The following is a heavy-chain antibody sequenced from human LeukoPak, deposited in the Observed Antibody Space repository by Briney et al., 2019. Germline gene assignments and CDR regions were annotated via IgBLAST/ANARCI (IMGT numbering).Heavy chain of an antibody. D-gene: IGHD6-19*01. CDR2: ISYDGSNK. CDR1: GFTFSSYA. CDR3: ARVTPKFSSGWFWFDP. J-gene: IGHJ5*02. Sequence: PGRSLRLPCAASGFTFSSYAMHWVRQAPGKGLEGVAVISYDGSNKYYADSVKGRFTISRDNSKNTLYLQMNSLSAEDTAVYYCARVTPKFSSGWFWFDPWGQGTLVTVSS. V-gene: IGHV3-30-3*01.